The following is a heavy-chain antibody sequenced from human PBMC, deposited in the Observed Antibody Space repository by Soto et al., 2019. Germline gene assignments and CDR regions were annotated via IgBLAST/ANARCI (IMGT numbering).Heavy chain of an antibody. D-gene: IGHD6-13*01. CDR2: ISYDGSNK. V-gene: IGHV3-30*18. CDR3: AKDLTEQPALDY. CDR1: GFTFSSYG. Sequence: GGSLRLSCAASGFTFSSYGMHWVRQAPGKGLEWVAVISYDGSNKYYADSVKGRSTISRDNSKNTLYLQMNSLRAEDTAVYYCAKDLTEQPALDYWGQGTLVTVSS. J-gene: IGHJ4*02.